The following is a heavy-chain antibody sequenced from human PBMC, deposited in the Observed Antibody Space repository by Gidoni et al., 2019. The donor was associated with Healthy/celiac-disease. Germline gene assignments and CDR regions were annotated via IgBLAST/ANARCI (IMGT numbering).Heavy chain of an antibody. V-gene: IGHV3-30*04. J-gene: IGHJ3*02. CDR1: GFTFSSYA. CDR2: ISYDGSNK. Sequence: QVQLVESGGGVVQPGRYLRLSCAASGFTFSSYAMHWVREAPGKGLEWVAVISYDGSNKYYADSVKGRFTISRDNSKNTLYLQMNSLRAEDTAVYYCARDSGTVSRGAFDIWGQGTMVTVSS. D-gene: IGHD6-13*01. CDR3: ARDSGTVSRGAFDI.